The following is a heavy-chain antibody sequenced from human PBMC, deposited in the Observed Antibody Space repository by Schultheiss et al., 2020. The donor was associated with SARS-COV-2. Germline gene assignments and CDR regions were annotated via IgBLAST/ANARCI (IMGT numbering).Heavy chain of an antibody. CDR2: IDYSGRT. CDR3: ARGRLVRLLGAFDL. V-gene: IGHV4-39*07. CDR1: GASMSTRNYR. D-gene: IGHD3-9*01. Sequence: SQTLSLTCTVSGASMSTRNYRWGWVRQPPGKGLEWIGTIDYSGRTYNNPSLKSRVTISVDTSKNQFSLKLSSVTAADTAVYYCARGRLVRLLGAFDLWGQGTTVTVSS. J-gene: IGHJ6*02.